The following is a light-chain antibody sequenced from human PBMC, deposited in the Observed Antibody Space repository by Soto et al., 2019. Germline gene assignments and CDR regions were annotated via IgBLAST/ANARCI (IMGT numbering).Light chain of an antibody. J-gene: IGKJ1*01. V-gene: IGKV2-28*01. CDR1: QSLLHSNGCNY. Sequence: DIVMTQSPLSLPVTPGEPAPISCRSSQSLLHSNGCNYLDWYLQKPGQSPQLLIYLGSHRASGVPDRFSGSISGTDFTLKIRRVEAEDIGVYYCMQAVQTPWTFGQGTKVEIK. CDR3: MQAVQTPWT. CDR2: LGS.